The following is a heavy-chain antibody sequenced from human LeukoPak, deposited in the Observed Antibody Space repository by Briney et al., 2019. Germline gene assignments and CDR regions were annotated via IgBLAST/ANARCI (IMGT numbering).Heavy chain of an antibody. CDR2: ISSSSNYI. Sequence: PGGSLRLSCAASGFTVSSNYMNWVRQAPGKGLEWVSSISSSSNYIYHADSVKGRFTISRDNAKNSLYLQMNSLRAEDTAVYYCARDLRLDVWGQGTLVTVSS. V-gene: IGHV3-21*01. J-gene: IGHJ4*02. CDR3: ARDLRLDV. CDR1: GFTVSSNY.